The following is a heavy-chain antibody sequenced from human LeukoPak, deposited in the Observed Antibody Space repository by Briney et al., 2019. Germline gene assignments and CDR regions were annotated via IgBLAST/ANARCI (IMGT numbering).Heavy chain of an antibody. Sequence: SETLSLTCAVYGWSFSGYYWSWVRQPPGKGLEWIGEINHSGSTNYNPSLKSRVTISVDTSKNQFSLKLSSVTAADTAMYYCARDLALPFDYWGQGTLVTVSS. V-gene: IGHV4-34*01. CDR2: INHSGST. J-gene: IGHJ4*02. CDR1: GWSFSGYY. CDR3: ARDLALPFDY.